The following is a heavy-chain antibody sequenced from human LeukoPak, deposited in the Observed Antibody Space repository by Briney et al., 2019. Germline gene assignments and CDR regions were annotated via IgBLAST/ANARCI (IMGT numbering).Heavy chain of an antibody. CDR2: ISFSGSPT. V-gene: IGHV3-11*01. CDR3: ARDRAYYYDSSGYYYFDH. Sequence: GGSLRLSCAASGFTFSDYYMSWIRQAPGKGLEWGSYISFSGSPTQYADSVKGRFTISRDNAKNSLYLQMNSLRDEDTAVYYCARDRAYYYDSSGYYYFDHWGQGTLVTVSS. J-gene: IGHJ4*02. D-gene: IGHD3-22*01. CDR1: GFTFSDYY.